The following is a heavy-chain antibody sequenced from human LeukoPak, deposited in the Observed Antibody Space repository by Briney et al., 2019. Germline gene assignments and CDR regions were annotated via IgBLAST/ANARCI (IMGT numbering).Heavy chain of an antibody. CDR2: IYSGGST. V-gene: IGHV3-53*01. Sequence: GGSLRLSCAASGFTVNNNYMSWVRQAPGKGLEWVSGIYSGGSTYYADSVKGRFTISRDNSKNTLYLQMNSLRAEDTAVYYCARAGLVYYFDHWGQGTLVTVSS. J-gene: IGHJ4*02. CDR3: ARAGLVYYFDH. D-gene: IGHD3/OR15-3a*01. CDR1: GFTVNNNY.